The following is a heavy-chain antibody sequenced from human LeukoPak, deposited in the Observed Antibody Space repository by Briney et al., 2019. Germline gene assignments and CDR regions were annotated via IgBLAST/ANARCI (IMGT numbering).Heavy chain of an antibody. CDR2: ISAYNGNT. V-gene: IGHV1-18*01. Sequence: ASVKVSCKASGYTFTSYGVSWVRQAPGQGLEWMGWISAYNGNTNYAQKLQGRVTMTTDTSTSTAYMELRSLRSDDTAVYYCARDPGVEWELLVQFDYWGQGTLVTVSS. D-gene: IGHD1-26*01. J-gene: IGHJ4*02. CDR1: GYTFTSYG. CDR3: ARDPGVEWELLVQFDY.